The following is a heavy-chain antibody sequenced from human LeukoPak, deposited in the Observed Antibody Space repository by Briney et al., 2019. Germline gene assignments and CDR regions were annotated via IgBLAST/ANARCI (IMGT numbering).Heavy chain of an antibody. D-gene: IGHD3-3*01. Sequence: PSETLSLTCAVYGGSFSGYYWSWIRQPPGKGLEWIGEINHSGSTNYNPSLKSRVTISVDTSKNQFSLKLSSVTAADTAVYYCAKGPVTIFGGGFDYWGQGTLVTVSS. CDR2: INHSGST. CDR1: GGSFSGYY. CDR3: AKGPVTIFGGGFDY. J-gene: IGHJ4*02. V-gene: IGHV4-34*01.